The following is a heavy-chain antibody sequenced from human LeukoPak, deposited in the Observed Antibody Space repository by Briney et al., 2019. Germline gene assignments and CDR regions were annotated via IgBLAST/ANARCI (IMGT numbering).Heavy chain of an antibody. D-gene: IGHD2-2*01. CDR3: XRVPPSVXXATSEXXXX. Sequence: GGSLRLSCAASGFTFSTYWMHWVRQAPGKGLLWVSRINTDGSITNYADSVKGRFTISRDNAKNTLYLQMNSLRSEDTAVYYCXRVPPSVXXATSEXXXXWGXGXXVTVSS. J-gene: IGHJ1*01. V-gene: IGHV3-74*01. CDR1: GFTFSTYW. CDR2: INTDGSIT.